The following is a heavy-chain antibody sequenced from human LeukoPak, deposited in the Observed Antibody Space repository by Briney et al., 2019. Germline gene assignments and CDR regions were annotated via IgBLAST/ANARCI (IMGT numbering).Heavy chain of an antibody. CDR2: IYYSGST. Sequence: PSETLSLTCTVSGGSISSGDYYWGWIRQPPGKGLEWIGYIYYSGSTYYNPSLKSRVTISVDTSKNQFSLKLSSVTAADTAVYYCAREATMVRGVIIGAFDIWGQGTMVTVSS. D-gene: IGHD3-10*01. J-gene: IGHJ3*02. CDR1: GGSISSGDYY. V-gene: IGHV4-30-4*01. CDR3: AREATMVRGVIIGAFDI.